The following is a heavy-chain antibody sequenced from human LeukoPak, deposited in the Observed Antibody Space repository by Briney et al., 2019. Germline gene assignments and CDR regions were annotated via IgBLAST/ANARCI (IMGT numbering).Heavy chain of an antibody. CDR2: ISGSGGST. D-gene: IGHD3-10*01. V-gene: IGHV3-23*01. CDR1: GFTFSSYA. Sequence: GGSLRLSCAASGFTFSSYAMSWVRQAPGKGLEGVSAISGSGGSTYSADAVKGRFTISRDNSKNTLYLQMNSLRAEDTAVYYCAKDLFDGSGSYSRKYYFDYWGQGTLVTVSS. J-gene: IGHJ4*02. CDR3: AKDLFDGSGSYSRKYYFDY.